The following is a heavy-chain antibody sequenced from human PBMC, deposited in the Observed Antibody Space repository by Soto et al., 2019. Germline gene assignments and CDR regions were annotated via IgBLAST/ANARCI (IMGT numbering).Heavy chain of an antibody. CDR3: ARDAFGVVIPYYGMDV. D-gene: IGHD3-3*01. J-gene: IGHJ6*02. CDR1: GGTFSSYA. Sequence: SVKVSCTASGGTFSSYAISWVRQAPGQGLEWMGGIIPIFGTANYAQKFQGRVTITADESTSTAYMELSSLRSEDTAVYYCARDAFGVVIPYYGMDVWGQGTTVTVSS. CDR2: IIPIFGTA. V-gene: IGHV1-69*13.